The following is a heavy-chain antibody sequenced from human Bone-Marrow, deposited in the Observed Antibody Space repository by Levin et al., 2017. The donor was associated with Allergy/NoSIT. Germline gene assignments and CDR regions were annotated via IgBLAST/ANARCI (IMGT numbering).Heavy chain of an antibody. CDR1: GGSISSYY. V-gene: IGHV4-59*01. J-gene: IGHJ3*02. D-gene: IGHD2-21*01. Sequence: NASETLSLTCTVSGGSISSYYWSWIRQPPGKGLEWIGYIYYSGSTNYNPSLKSRVTISVDTSKNQFSLKLSSVTAADTAVYYCARDRAIVAGPPDAFDIWGQGTMVTVSS. CDR3: ARDRAIVAGPPDAFDI. CDR2: IYYSGST.